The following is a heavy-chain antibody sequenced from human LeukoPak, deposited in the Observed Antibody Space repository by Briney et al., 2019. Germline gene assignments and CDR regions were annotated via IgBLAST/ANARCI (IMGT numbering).Heavy chain of an antibody. CDR1: GYTFTGYY. CDR3: ARVAIGAVGNFFDY. D-gene: IGHD6-13*01. CDR2: INPNSGGT. V-gene: IGHV1-2*02. Sequence: ASVKVSCKASGYTFTGYYVNWVRQAPGQGLEWMGWINPNSGGTNYAQKFQGRVTMTRDTSISTAYMELSRLTSDDTAVYYCARVAIGAVGNFFDYWGQGTLVTVSS. J-gene: IGHJ4*02.